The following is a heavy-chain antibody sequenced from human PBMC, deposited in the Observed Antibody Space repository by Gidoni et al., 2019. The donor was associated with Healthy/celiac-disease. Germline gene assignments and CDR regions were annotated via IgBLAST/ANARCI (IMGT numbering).Heavy chain of an antibody. D-gene: IGHD5-18*01. J-gene: IGHJ3*02. CDR3: ARDNYVDTAMAGAFDI. CDR1: GFTVSSNY. CDR2: IYSGGST. Sequence: EVQLVETGGGLIQPGGSLRLSCAASGFTVSSNYMSWVRQAPGKGLEWVSVIYSGGSTYYADSVKGRFTISRDNSKNTLYLQMNSLRAEDTAVYYCARDNYVDTAMAGAFDIWGQGTMVTVSS. V-gene: IGHV3-53*02.